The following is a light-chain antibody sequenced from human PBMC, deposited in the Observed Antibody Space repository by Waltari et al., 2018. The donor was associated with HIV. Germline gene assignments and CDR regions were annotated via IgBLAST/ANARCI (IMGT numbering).Light chain of an antibody. CDR2: EHH. CDR1: SRDVGSYNL. J-gene: IGLJ2*01. CDR3: CSYVGSYTVV. Sequence: QSALTQPASVSGSPGQSITISCTGTSRDVGSYNLVSWYQHHPGKAPKLILYEHHKRPSGVSDRFSGSKSGNTASLTIAGLQADDEADYYCCSYVGSYTVVFGGGTKLTVL. V-gene: IGLV2-23*01.